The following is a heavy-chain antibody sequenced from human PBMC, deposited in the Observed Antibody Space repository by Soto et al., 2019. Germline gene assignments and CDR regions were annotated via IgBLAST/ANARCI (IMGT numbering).Heavy chain of an antibody. CDR2: IYYSGST. D-gene: IGHD5-18*01. CDR3: ARHDWSLDTAMCLEGWFDP. Sequence: SETLSLTCTVSGGSISSSSYYWGWIRQPPGKGLEWIGSIYYSGSTYYNPSLKSRVTISVDTSKNQFSLKLSSVTAADTAVYYCARHDWSLDTAMCLEGWFDPWGQGTLVTVSS. V-gene: IGHV4-39*01. J-gene: IGHJ5*02. CDR1: GGSISSSSYY.